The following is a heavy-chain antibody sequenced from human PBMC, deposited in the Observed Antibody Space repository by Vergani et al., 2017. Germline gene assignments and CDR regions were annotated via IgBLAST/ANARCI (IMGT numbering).Heavy chain of an antibody. D-gene: IGHD4-11*01. J-gene: IGHJ4*02. Sequence: QLQLQESGSGLVKPSQTLSLTCAVSGGSISSGGYSWSWIRQPPGKGLEWIGYIYHSGSTYYNPSLKSRVTISVDRSKNQFSLKLSSVTAADTAVYYCARDLDYSNPMYYFDYWGQGTLVTVSS. CDR1: GGSISSGGYS. V-gene: IGHV4-30-2*01. CDR2: IYHSGST. CDR3: ARDLDYSNPMYYFDY.